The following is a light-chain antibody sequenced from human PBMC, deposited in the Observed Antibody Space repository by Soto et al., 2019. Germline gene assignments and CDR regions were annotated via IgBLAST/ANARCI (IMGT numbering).Light chain of an antibody. CDR3: QQYNNYSTWT. V-gene: IGKV1-5*01. J-gene: IGKJ1*01. CDR2: DAS. Sequence: DIQMPQSPSTLSASVGDRVTITCRASQSISSWLAWYQQKPGKAPKLLIYDASILESGVPSRFSGRGSWTEFTLTISSLQPDAFATYDCQQYNNYSTWTFGQGTKVYIK. CDR1: QSISSW.